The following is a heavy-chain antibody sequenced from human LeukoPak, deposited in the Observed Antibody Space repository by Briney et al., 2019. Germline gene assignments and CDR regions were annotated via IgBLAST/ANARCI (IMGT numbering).Heavy chain of an antibody. V-gene: IGHV5-51*01. J-gene: IGHJ4*02. CDR3: ARHTHDSSGYYYFYY. D-gene: IGHD3-22*01. CDR2: IYPGDSDT. CDR1: GYSFTSYW. Sequence: GESLKISCKGSGYSFTSYWIGWVRQMPGKGLEWMGIIYPGDSDTRYSPSLQGQVTISADKSISTAYLQWSSLKASDTAMYYCARHTHDSSGYYYFYYWGQGTLVTVSS.